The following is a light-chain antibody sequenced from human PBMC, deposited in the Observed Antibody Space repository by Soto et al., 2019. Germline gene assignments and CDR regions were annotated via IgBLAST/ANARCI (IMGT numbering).Light chain of an antibody. V-gene: IGKV3-20*01. CDR3: QQYGASPPYT. J-gene: IGKJ2*01. CDR1: QSISSNY. Sequence: EIVLTQSPDTLSLSPGERATLSCRASQSISSNYLSCYKQKPGPAPRLLIYGASSRATGIPDRLSGSGSGTAFTLTIIRLEHEDFAVYYCQQYGASPPYTFGQGTKLDIK. CDR2: GAS.